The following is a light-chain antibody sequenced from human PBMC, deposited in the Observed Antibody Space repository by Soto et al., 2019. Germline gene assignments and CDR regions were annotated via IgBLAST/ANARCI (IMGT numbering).Light chain of an antibody. CDR1: SSDVGGYNY. J-gene: IGLJ3*02. CDR2: DVS. V-gene: IGLV2-14*01. CDR3: SSYTSTNSWV. Sequence: QSALTQSASVSGSPGQSITISCTGTSSDVGGYNYVYWYQQHPGKAPKLIIYDVSNRPSGVSTRFSGSKSGNTASLPISGLQAEDEADYSCSSYTSTNSWVFGGGTPLTVL.